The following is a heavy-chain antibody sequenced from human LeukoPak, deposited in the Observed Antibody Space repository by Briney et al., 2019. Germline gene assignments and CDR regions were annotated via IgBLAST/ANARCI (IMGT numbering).Heavy chain of an antibody. CDR2: INHSGST. J-gene: IGHJ4*02. Sequence: PSETLSLTCAVYGGSFSGYYWSWIRQPPGKGLEWIGEINHSGSTNYNPSLKSRVTISVDTSKNQFSLKLSSVTAADTAVYYCAREVTTNHYYFDYWGQGTLVPVSS. CDR3: AREVTTNHYYFDY. CDR1: GGSFSGYY. V-gene: IGHV4-34*01. D-gene: IGHD4-17*01.